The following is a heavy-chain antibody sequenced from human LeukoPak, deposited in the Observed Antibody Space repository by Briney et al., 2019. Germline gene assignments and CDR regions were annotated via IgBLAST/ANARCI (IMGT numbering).Heavy chain of an antibody. Sequence: PGGSLRLSCAASGFTVSSNYMRWGRQAPGKGLEWVSVIYSGGSTYYADSVQGRFTISRDNSKNTLYLQMNSLRAEDTAVYYCARVGAVRSDNSRWLQFYYFDYWGQGTLVTVPS. CDR1: GFTVSSNY. V-gene: IGHV3-53*01. CDR2: IYSGGST. D-gene: IGHD5-24*01. CDR3: ARVGAVRSDNSRWLQFYYFDY. J-gene: IGHJ4*02.